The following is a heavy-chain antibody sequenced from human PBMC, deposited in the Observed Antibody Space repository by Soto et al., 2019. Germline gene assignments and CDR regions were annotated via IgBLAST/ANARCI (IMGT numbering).Heavy chain of an antibody. J-gene: IGHJ5*02. CDR2: INHSGST. D-gene: IGHD2-2*02. CDR3: ARDIVVVPAAIYNWFDP. V-gene: IGHV4-34*01. CDR1: GGSFSGYY. Sequence: LSLTCAVYGGSFSGYYWSWIRQPPGKGLEWIGEINHSGSTNYNPSLKSRVTISVDTSKNQFSLKLSSVTAADTAVYYCARDIVVVPAAIYNWFDPWGQGTLVTVSS.